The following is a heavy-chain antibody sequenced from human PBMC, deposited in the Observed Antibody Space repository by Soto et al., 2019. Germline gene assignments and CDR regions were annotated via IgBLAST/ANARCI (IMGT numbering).Heavy chain of an antibody. J-gene: IGHJ3*02. CDR1: GGSIRSDGYY. CDR3: ATDGPSGGDAFDI. Sequence: QVQLQESGPGLLKPSQTLSLTCTVSGGSIRSDGYYWSWIRQRPGKGLEWIGYMNYRGITYYNPSLKRRLTISEDTSKNHFSLNLSSVTAADTAVYYCATDGPSGGDAFDIWGQGTVVAVSS. D-gene: IGHD3-10*01. CDR2: MNYRGIT. V-gene: IGHV4-31*03.